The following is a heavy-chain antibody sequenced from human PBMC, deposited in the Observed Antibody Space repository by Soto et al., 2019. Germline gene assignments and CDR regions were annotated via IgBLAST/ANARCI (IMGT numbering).Heavy chain of an antibody. V-gene: IGHV4-39*01. CDR1: GGSISSSSYY. D-gene: IGHD6-13*01. Sequence: SETLSLTCTVSGGSISSSSYYWGWIRQPPGKGLEWIGSIYYSGSTYYNPSLKSRVTISVDTSKNQFSLKLSSVTAADTAVYYCARRVDHSSSWYYPYYYYYGMDVWGQGTTVT. J-gene: IGHJ6*02. CDR2: IYYSGST. CDR3: ARRVDHSSSWYYPYYYYYGMDV.